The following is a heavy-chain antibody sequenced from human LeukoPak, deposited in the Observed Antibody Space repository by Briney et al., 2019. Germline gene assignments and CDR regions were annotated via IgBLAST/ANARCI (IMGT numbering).Heavy chain of an antibody. D-gene: IGHD3-22*01. CDR3: ARVSDTSGYFYYFDY. CDR2: ISYSGGT. J-gene: IGHJ4*02. Sequence: SETLSLTCTVSGASISTYYWGWIRQPPEKRPEWIGHISYSGGTNYNPSLKSRVTISMDTSKNQFSLNLSSVTAADTAVYYCARVSDTSGYFYYFDYWGRGTLVTVSS. CDR1: GASISTYY. V-gene: IGHV4-59*01.